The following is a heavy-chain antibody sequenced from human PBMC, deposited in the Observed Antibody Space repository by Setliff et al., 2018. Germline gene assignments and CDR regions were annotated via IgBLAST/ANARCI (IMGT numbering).Heavy chain of an antibody. D-gene: IGHD6-6*01. CDR3: ARVWSSSSYYFDY. CDR2: IKQAGSDK. Sequence: GGSLRLSCAASGFSLSIFWMSWVRQAPGKGLEWVASIKQAGSDKYYVDSVKGRFTISRDNARNSLYLQMNSLRAEETAVYYCARVWSSSSYYFDYWGQGTLVTVSS. J-gene: IGHJ4*02. CDR1: GFSLSIFW. V-gene: IGHV3-7*03.